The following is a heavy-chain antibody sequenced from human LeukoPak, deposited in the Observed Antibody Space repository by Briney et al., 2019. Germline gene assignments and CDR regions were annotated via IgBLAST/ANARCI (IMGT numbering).Heavy chain of an antibody. D-gene: IGHD3-3*01. Sequence: TGGSLRLSCAASGFTFSSYAMSWVRQAPGQGLEWVSGINGRGETKVYAASVEGRFTISRDNSKNTLYLQLNSLRVEDTAVYFCAKDQGSGHGSYTWGTFDYWGLGSLVTVFS. CDR3: AKDQGSGHGSYTWGTFDY. V-gene: IGHV3-23*01. CDR1: GFTFSSYA. J-gene: IGHJ4*01. CDR2: INGRGETK.